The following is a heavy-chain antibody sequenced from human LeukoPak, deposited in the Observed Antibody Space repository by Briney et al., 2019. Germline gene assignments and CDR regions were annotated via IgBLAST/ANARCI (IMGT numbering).Heavy chain of an antibody. J-gene: IGHJ4*02. CDR1: GYTFTGYY. CDR2: INPDSGGT. V-gene: IGHV1-2*02. Sequence: ASVEVSCKASGYTFTGYYIHWVRQAPGQGLEWMGWINPDSGGTNYAQNFQGRVTMTRDTSISTAYMELNRLRSDDTAVYYCARVASAVYSDYWGQGTLVTVSS. CDR3: ARVASAVYSDY.